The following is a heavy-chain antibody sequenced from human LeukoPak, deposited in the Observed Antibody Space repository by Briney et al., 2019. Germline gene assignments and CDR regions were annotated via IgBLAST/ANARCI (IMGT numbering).Heavy chain of an antibody. D-gene: IGHD3-22*01. CDR3: ARGHGYYDSSGYYTYAFDM. Sequence: VASVKVSCKASGYTFTSYTFTSYDINWVRQATGQGLEWMGWMNPKSGNTGYAQKFQGRVTMTRNTSITTAYMELSSLRSGDTAVYYCARGHGYYDSSGYYTYAFDMWGQGTVVTVSS. V-gene: IGHV1-8*01. CDR2: MNPKSGNT. CDR1: GYTFTSYTFTSYD. J-gene: IGHJ3*02.